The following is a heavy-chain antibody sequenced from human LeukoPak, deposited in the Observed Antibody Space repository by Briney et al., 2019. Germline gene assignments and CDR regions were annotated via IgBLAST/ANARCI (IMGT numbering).Heavy chain of an antibody. V-gene: IGHV1-69*05. D-gene: IGHD3-22*01. CDR2: IITIFGTA. J-gene: IGHJ6*03. Sequence: SVKVSSKPSGGSFSSYAISWVRQAHGQGREWMGRIITIFGTANYAQKFQGRVTITTDESTSTAYMELSSLRSEDTAVYYCARGPETYYYDSSGYYGHYYYHYMDVWGKGTTVTVSS. CDR1: GGSFSSYA. CDR3: ARGPETYYYDSSGYYGHYYYHYMDV.